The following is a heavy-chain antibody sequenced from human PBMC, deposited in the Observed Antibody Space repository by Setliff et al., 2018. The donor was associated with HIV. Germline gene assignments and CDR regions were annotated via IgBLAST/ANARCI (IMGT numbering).Heavy chain of an antibody. D-gene: IGHD6-13*01. Sequence: SETLSLTCNVSGDSLNTYYWSWIRQSGGKGLEWIGRIYASGKTTFNPSLKSRVRMSVDTSKNQFSLKLSSVTAADTAVYYCARHAAAAPFRYWGQGTLVTVSS. J-gene: IGHJ4*02. V-gene: IGHV4-4*07. CDR2: IYASGKT. CDR3: ARHAAAAPFRY. CDR1: GDSLNTYY.